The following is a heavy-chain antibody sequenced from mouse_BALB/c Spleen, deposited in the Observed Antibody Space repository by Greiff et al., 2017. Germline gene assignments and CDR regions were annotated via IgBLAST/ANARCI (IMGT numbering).Heavy chain of an antibody. Sequence: VQLQQSGAELVRPGALVKLSCKASGFNIKDYYMHWVKQRPEQGLEWIGWIDPENGNTIYDPKFQGKASITADTSSNTAYLQLSSLTSEDTAVYYCASSGKGFAYWGQGTLVTVSA. CDR1: GFNIKDYY. D-gene: IGHD4-1*01. CDR3: ASSGKGFAY. CDR2: IDPENGNT. J-gene: IGHJ3*01. V-gene: IGHV14-1*02.